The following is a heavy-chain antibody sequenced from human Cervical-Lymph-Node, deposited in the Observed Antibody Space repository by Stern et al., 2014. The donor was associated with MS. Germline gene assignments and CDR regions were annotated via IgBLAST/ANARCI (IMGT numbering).Heavy chain of an antibody. CDR3: ARRRYDILTGSTWHHWYFDY. D-gene: IGHD3-9*01. V-gene: IGHV2-5*02. J-gene: IGHJ4*02. CDR2: YYWDDDR. Sequence: QVTLRESGPTLVKPTQTLTLTCTFSGFSLTDVGMGVAWIRQPPGEALEWLAPYYWDDDRLYSPSLRSRLTVTKDTSKSQVVLTMTNLEPVDTATYYCARRRYDILTGSTWHHWYFDYWGQGTLVTVSS. CDR1: GFSLTDVGMG.